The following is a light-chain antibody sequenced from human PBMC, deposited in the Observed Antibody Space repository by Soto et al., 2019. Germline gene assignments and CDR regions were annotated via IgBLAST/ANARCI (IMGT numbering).Light chain of an antibody. V-gene: IGKV2-30*01. CDR3: MQGTHWPWT. J-gene: IGKJ1*01. Sequence: DVVMTQSPLSLPVTLGQPASISCRSSQSLVYSDGYTYLNWFQQRPGQSPRRLIYKVSNRDSGVPDRFSGSGSGTEFTLKISRVEAEDVGVYYCMQGTHWPWTFGQGTKVEIK. CDR1: QSLVYSDGYTY. CDR2: KVS.